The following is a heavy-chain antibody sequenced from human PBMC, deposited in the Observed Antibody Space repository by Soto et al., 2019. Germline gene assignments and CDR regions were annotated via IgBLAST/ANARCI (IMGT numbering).Heavy chain of an antibody. J-gene: IGHJ5*02. Sequence: QITLKESGPTLVKPTQTLTLTCTFSGFSRSTSGEGVGWIRQPPGKALEWLALIYWDDNKRYSASLKSRLTITTDSSKTPVVLTMTNMDPVASDTYVCAHDGCDSACCYGDRGNWFDPWGQGTMVTVSS. CDR1: GFSRSTSGEG. V-gene: IGHV2-5*02. CDR2: IYWDDNK. CDR3: AHDGCDSACCYGDRGNWFDP. D-gene: IGHD2-2*01.